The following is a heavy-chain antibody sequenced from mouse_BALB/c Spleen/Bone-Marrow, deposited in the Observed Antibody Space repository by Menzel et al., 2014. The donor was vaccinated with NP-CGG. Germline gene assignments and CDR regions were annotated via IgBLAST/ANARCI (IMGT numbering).Heavy chain of an antibody. V-gene: IGHV1-61*01. CDR2: IHPSDSET. D-gene: IGHD2-1*01. J-gene: IGHJ3*01. Sequence: QVQLQQPGTEVVRPGASVKLSCKASGYSFTTYWMNWVKQRPGQGLEWIGMIHPSDSETRLNQKFKDKATLTVDKSSSTAYMQRNSPTSEDSAVYYCAREKVYYGISWFAYWGQGTLVTVSA. CDR1: GYSFTTYW. CDR3: AREKVYYGISWFAY.